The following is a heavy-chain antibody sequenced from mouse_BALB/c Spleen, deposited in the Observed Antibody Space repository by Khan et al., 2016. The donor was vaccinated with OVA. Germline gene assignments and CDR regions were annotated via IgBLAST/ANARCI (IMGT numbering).Heavy chain of an antibody. V-gene: IGHV1-20*02. CDR1: GYSFTGYF. J-gene: IGHJ2*01. D-gene: IGHD1-1*01. CDR3: ASIYGSGFDY. CDR2: INPHIGET. Sequence: VQLKQSGPELVKPGASVKISCKASGYSFTGYFMNWVMQSHGKSLEWIGRINPHIGETFYNQKFKGKATLTVDESSSTAHMELRSLASEDSAVYYCASIYGSGFDYWGQGTTLTVSS.